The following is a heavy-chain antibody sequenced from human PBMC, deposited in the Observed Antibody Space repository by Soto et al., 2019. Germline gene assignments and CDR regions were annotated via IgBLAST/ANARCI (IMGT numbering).Heavy chain of an antibody. V-gene: IGHV3-30*03. D-gene: IGHD5-12*01. Sequence: QVQIVESGGGLVQPGRSLRLSCAASGFSFRSYGMLWVRQTPGEGLEWVALISSDGNNKYYTDSVKGRFTISRDNSKNTLYLQMNSLRAEDTAVYYCAGGYDWGDYWGQGTLVTVSS. CDR3: AGGYDWGDY. CDR2: ISSDGNNK. J-gene: IGHJ4*02. CDR1: GFSFRSYG.